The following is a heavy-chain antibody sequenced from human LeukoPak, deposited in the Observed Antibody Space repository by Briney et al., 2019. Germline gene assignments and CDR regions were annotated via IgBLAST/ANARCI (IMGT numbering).Heavy chain of an antibody. V-gene: IGHV4-61*01. D-gene: IGHD3-10*01. J-gene: IGHJ5*02. Sequence: SSETLSLTCTVSGVSVNSGNYYWSWLRQPPGKGLEWIGYIYYSGSTNYNPSLKSRVTISVDTSKNQFSLKLSSVTAADTAVYYCARGRVRFDPWGQGTLVTVSS. CDR3: ARGRVRFDP. CDR1: GVSVNSGNYY. CDR2: IYYSGST.